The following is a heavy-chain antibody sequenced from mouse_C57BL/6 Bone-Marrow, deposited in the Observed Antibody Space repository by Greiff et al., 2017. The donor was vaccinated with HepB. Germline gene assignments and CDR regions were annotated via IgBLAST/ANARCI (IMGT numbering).Heavy chain of an antibody. D-gene: IGHD1-1*01. Sequence: QVQLQQSGAELVKPGASVKISCKASGYAFRSYWMNWVKQRPGKGLEWIGNINPSNGGTNYNEKFKSKATLTVDKSSSTAYMQLSSLTSEDSAVYYCARWGTTEAYWGQGTLVTVSA. CDR3: ARWGTTEAY. CDR1: GYAFRSYW. J-gene: IGHJ3*01. CDR2: INPSNGGT. V-gene: IGHV1-80*01.